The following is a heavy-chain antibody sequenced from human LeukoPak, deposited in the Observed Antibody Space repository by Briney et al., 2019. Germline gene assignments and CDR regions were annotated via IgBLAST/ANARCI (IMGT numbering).Heavy chain of an antibody. D-gene: IGHD4-17*01. Sequence: SVKVSCKASGGTFSSYAISWVRQAPGQGLEWMGGIIPIFGTANYAQKFQGRVTITADESTSTAYMELSSLRSEDTAVYCCARKDSRDYGDYSPALDYYYGMDVWGQGTTVTVSS. CDR2: IIPIFGTA. CDR1: GGTFSSYA. V-gene: IGHV1-69*13. J-gene: IGHJ6*02. CDR3: ARKDSRDYGDYSPALDYYYGMDV.